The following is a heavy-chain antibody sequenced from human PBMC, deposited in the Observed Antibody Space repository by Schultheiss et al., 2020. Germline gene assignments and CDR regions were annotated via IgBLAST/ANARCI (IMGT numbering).Heavy chain of an antibody. D-gene: IGHD3-3*01. J-gene: IGHJ6*02. CDR1: GFTFSSYA. V-gene: IGHV3-23*01. Sequence: GGSLRLSCAASGFTFSSYAMSWVRQAPGKGLEWVSAISGSGGSTYYADSVKGRFTISRDNSKNTLYLQMNSLRTEDTAVYYCARDVTEDFWSGYYVPYYYYGMDVWGQGTTVTVSS. CDR3: ARDVTEDFWSGYYVPYYYYGMDV. CDR2: ISGSGGST.